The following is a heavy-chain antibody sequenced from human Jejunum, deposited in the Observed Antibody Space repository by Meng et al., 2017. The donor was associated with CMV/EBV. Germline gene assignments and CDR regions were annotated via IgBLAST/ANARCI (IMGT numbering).Heavy chain of an antibody. Sequence: TYGMHWVHQAPGKGLEWVTFISNDGSNKYYGDSVKGRFTISRDNSKNTLYLQMNSLRAEDTSVYYCVKDRGVPYYESLTGYSYFDYWGQGALVTVSS. V-gene: IGHV3-30*02. D-gene: IGHD3-9*01. CDR1: TYG. CDR2: ISNDGSNK. CDR3: VKDRGVPYYESLTGYSYFDY. J-gene: IGHJ4*02.